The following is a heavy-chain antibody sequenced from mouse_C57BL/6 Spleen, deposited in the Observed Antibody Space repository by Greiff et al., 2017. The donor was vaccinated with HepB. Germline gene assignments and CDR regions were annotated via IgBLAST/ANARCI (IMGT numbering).Heavy chain of an antibody. CDR2: IYPGDGDT. Sequence: QVQLQQSGPELVKPGASVKISCKASGYAFSSSWMNWVKQRPGKGLEWIGRIYPGDGDTNYNGKFKGKATLTADKSSSTAYMQLSSLTSEDSAVYFCARSYGSRAWFAYWGQGTLVTVSA. D-gene: IGHD1-1*01. J-gene: IGHJ3*01. CDR3: ARSYGSRAWFAY. CDR1: GYAFSSSW. V-gene: IGHV1-82*01.